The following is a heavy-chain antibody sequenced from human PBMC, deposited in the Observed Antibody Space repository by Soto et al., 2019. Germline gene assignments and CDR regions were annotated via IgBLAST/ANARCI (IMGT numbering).Heavy chain of an antibody. CDR1: GGSISSSSYY. CDR2: IYDSGST. J-gene: IGHJ4*02. Sequence: QLQLQESGPGLVNPSETLSLTCTVSGGSISSSSYYWGWISQPPGKGLEWIGSIYDSGSTYYNAALQSRVAISVDTSNSQSSPRLSSVTAAVTAIYYCASLPDSAAGSNWGKGTLVSVSS. CDR3: ASLPDSAAGSN. V-gene: IGHV4-39*01. D-gene: IGHD3-10*01.